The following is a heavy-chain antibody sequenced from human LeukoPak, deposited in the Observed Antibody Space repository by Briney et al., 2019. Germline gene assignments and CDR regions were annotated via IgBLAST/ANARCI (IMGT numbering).Heavy chain of an antibody. CDR2: INHSGST. CDR1: DGSFSGYY. Sequence: PSETLSLTCAVYDGSFSGYYWSWIRQPPGKGLEWIGEINHSGSTNYNPSLKSRVTISVDTSKNQFSLKLSSVTAADTAVYYCARQSTTVTTGVYYYYYYMDVWGKGTTVTISS. J-gene: IGHJ6*03. CDR3: ARQSTTVTTGVYYYYYYMDV. D-gene: IGHD4-17*01. V-gene: IGHV4-34*01.